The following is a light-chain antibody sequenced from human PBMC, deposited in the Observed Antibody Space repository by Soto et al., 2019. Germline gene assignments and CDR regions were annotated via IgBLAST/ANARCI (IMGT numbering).Light chain of an antibody. CDR2: EVT. Sequence: QSVLTQPPSASGSPGQSVTISCTGTSSDVGANNYVSWYQQHPGKAPKLMIYEVTKRPSGVPDRFSGSKSGNTASLTVSGLQAEDEADYYCSSYAGGNRVFGTGTKVTVL. CDR3: SSYAGGNRV. CDR1: SSDVGANNY. V-gene: IGLV2-8*01. J-gene: IGLJ1*01.